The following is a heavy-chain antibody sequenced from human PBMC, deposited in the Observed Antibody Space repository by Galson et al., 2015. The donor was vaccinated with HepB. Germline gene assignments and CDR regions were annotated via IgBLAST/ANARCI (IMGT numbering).Heavy chain of an antibody. J-gene: IGHJ6*03. Sequence: SLRLSCAASGFNYDDYSMHWVRQPPGKGLEWVSLISWDGRTTYYADSVKGRFTISRDNSKNSLYLQMNSLRPEDTALYYCAKDPAVKSFYYYMDVWGKGTTVTVSS. CDR2: ISWDGRTT. CDR1: GFNYDDYS. CDR3: AKDPAVKSFYYYMDV. V-gene: IGHV3-43*01. D-gene: IGHD4-11*01.